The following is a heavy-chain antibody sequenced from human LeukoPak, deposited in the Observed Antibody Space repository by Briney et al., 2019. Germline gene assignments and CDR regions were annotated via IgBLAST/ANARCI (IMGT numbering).Heavy chain of an antibody. D-gene: IGHD6-13*01. V-gene: IGHV1-18*04. CDR1: GYTFTSYG. J-gene: IGHJ5*02. Sequence: ASVKVSCKASGYTFTSYGISWVRQAPGQGLEWMGWISAYNGNTNYAQKLQGRVTMTTDTSTSTAYMELRSLSSDDTAVYYCARLIAAAGTGWFDPWGQGTLVTVSS. CDR3: ARLIAAAGTGWFDP. CDR2: ISAYNGNT.